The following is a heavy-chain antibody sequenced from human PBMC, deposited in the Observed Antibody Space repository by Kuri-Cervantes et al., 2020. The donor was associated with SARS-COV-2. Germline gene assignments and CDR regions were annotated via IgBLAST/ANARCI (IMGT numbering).Heavy chain of an antibody. CDR1: GFTFSNYW. CDR3: ARDPRGVVNPYYYYGMDV. D-gene: IGHD3-3*01. CDR2: IKQDGSEK. V-gene: IGHV3-7*05. J-gene: IGHJ6*02. Sequence: GESLKISCAASGFTFSNYWMRWVRQAPGKGLEWVATIKQDGSEKYYVDSVKGRFTISRDNAKNSLYLQMNSLGAEDTAVCYCARDPRGVVNPYYYYGMDVWGQGTTVTVSS.